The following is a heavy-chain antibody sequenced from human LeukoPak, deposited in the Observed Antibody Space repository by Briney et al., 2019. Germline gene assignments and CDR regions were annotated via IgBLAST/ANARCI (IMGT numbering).Heavy chain of an antibody. Sequence: SETLSLTRSVSSGSISSNRYYWGWIRQPPGKGLEWIGSIYYSGSTYYNPSLKSRVTISVDTSKNQFSLKLGSVTAADTAVYYCAREAPDGGYSYGLGAQGWFDPWGQGTLVTVSS. CDR2: IYYSGST. CDR3: AREAPDGGYSYGLGAQGWFDP. D-gene: IGHD5-18*01. CDR1: SGSISSNRYY. V-gene: IGHV4-39*07. J-gene: IGHJ5*02.